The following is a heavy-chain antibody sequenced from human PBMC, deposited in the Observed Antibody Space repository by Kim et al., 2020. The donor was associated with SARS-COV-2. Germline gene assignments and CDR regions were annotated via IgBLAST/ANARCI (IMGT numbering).Heavy chain of an antibody. Sequence: GGSLTLSCAASGFTFSSYSMNWVRQAPGKGLEWVSYISSSSSTIYYADSVKGRFTISRDNAKNSLYLQMNSLRDEDTAVYYCARVVVVPAAGAFYFDYWGQGTLVTVSS. D-gene: IGHD2-2*01. CDR3: ARVVVVPAAGAFYFDY. CDR2: ISSSSSTI. V-gene: IGHV3-48*02. J-gene: IGHJ4*02. CDR1: GFTFSSYS.